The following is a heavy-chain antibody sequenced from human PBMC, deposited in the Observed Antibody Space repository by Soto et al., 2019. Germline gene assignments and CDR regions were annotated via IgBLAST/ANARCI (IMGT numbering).Heavy chain of an antibody. CDR1: GFTFSSYA. Sequence: GGSLRLSCAASGFTFSSYAMSWVRQAPGKGLEWVSAISGSGGSTYYADSVKGRFTISRDNSKNTLYLQMNSLRAEDTAVYYYAIDTYYDDSSGYYSNTGFDYWGQRTLVTVSS. D-gene: IGHD3-22*01. CDR2: ISGSGGST. V-gene: IGHV3-23*01. CDR3: AIDTYYDDSSGYYSNTGFDY. J-gene: IGHJ4*02.